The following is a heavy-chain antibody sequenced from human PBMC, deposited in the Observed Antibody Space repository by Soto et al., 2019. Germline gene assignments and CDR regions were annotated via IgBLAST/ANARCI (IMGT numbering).Heavy chain of an antibody. D-gene: IGHD3-10*01. V-gene: IGHV1-69*04. CDR1: GGTFSSYT. Sequence: SVKVSCKASGGTFSSYTISWVRQAPGQGLEWMGRIIPILGIANYAQKFQGRVTITADKSTSTAYMELSSLRSEDTAVYYCARDKPALGVIIDFDYWGPGTLVNVSS. CDR2: IIPILGIA. CDR3: ARDKPALGVIIDFDY. J-gene: IGHJ4*02.